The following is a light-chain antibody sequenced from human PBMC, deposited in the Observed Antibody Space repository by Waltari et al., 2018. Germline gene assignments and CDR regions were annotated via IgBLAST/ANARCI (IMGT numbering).Light chain of an antibody. V-gene: IGKV3-15*01. CDR3: QQYNNWPPIT. Sequence: EIVMTQSPATLSVSPGERATLSCRASQTVSTTLAWYQQKPGQAPRLLIYAASTRSTGSAARFSGSGSGTDFTLTISSLQSEDFAVYYCQQYNNWPPITFGQGTRLEIK. CDR2: AAS. J-gene: IGKJ5*01. CDR1: QTVSTT.